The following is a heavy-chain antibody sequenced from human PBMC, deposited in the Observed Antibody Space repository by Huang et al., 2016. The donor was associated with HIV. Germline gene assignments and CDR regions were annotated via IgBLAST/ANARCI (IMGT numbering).Heavy chain of an antibody. CDR3: AAHGRIVGIPAAPLRFDP. CDR1: GGSISSSSYY. CDR2: IYHSGTT. J-gene: IGHJ5*02. D-gene: IGHD6-13*01. V-gene: IGHV4-39*01. Sequence: QLQLQESGPGLVKPSETLSLTCTVSGGSISSSSYYWGWIRQPPGKGLEWIGSIYHSGTTYDKPALKSGVTISVDTSRTQFSLKLSSVTAADTAVYYCAAHGRIVGIPAAPLRFDPWGQGTLVTVSS.